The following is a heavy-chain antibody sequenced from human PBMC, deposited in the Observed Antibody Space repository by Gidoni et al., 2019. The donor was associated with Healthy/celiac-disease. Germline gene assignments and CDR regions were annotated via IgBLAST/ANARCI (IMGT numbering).Heavy chain of an antibody. CDR3: ARDRDYGSGSYQFDY. CDR2: IWYDGSNQ. CDR1: GVTSSSYG. D-gene: IGHD3-10*01. V-gene: IGHV3-33*01. J-gene: IGHJ4*02. Sequence: QVQLVESGGGVGQPGRSLRLSCAASGVTSSSYGMHWVRQAPGKGLELWAVIWYDGSNQYYADSVKGRFTISRDNSKNTLYLQMNSLRAEDTAVYYCARDRDYGSGSYQFDYWGQGTLVTVCS.